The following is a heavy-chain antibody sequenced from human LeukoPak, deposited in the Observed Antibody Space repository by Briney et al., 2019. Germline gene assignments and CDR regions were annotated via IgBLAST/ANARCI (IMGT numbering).Heavy chain of an antibody. CDR2: ISYDDDNK. CDR3: ARMWLGELLFTDAFDV. CDR1: GFSFSHYV. J-gene: IGHJ3*01. D-gene: IGHD3-10*01. V-gene: IGHV3-30*09. Sequence: GRSLRLSCAASGFSFSHYVMNWVRQAPGKGLEWVAVISYDDDNKYYADSVRGRFAISRDNSKNTLSLQMHSLTVEDTAVYYCARMWLGELLFTDAFDVWGQRTLVIVS.